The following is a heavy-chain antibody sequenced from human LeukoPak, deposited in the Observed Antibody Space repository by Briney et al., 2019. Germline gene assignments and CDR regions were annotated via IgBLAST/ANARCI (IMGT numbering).Heavy chain of an antibody. J-gene: IGHJ4*02. D-gene: IGHD3-16*01. V-gene: IGHV4-39*07. Sequence: SETLSLTCTVSGGSISSSNYYWGWIRQPPGKGLEWIGYIYYSGSTYYNPSLKSRVTISVDTSKNQFSLKLSSVTAADTAVYYCARVWRYYFDYWGQGTLVTVSS. CDR1: GGSISSSNYY. CDR2: IYYSGST. CDR3: ARVWRYYFDY.